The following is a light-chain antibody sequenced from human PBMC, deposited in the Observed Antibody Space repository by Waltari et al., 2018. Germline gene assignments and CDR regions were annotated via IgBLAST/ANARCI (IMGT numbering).Light chain of an antibody. V-gene: IGKV2-28*01. J-gene: IGKJ5*01. CDR3: MQTLQTPFT. CDR2: LGS. CDR1: PSLLSGHGSNY. Sequence: DIVMPQSPLSLPVTPWAPASLSCRSRPSLLSGHGSNYLDWYLQKPGQSPQLLIYLGSNRASGVPDRFSGSGSGTDFTLKISRVEAEDVGVYYCMQTLQTPFTFGQGTRLEIK.